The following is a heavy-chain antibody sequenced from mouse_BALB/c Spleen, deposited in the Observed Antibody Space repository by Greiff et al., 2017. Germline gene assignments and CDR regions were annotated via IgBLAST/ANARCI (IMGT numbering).Heavy chain of an antibody. CDR1: GFTFSDYY. CDR2: ISDGGSYT. D-gene: IGHD2-2*01. CDR3: ARDPYGYDAWFAY. J-gene: IGHJ3*01. Sequence: DVKLVESGGGLVKPGGSLKLSCAASGFTFSDYYMYWVRQTPEKRLEWVATISDGGSYTYYPDSVKGRFTISRDNAKNNLYLQMSSLKSEDTAMYYCARDPYGYDAWFAYWGQGTLVTVSA. V-gene: IGHV5-4*02.